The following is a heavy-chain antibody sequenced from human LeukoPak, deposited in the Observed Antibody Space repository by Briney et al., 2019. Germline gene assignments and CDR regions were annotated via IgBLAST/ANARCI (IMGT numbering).Heavy chain of an antibody. CDR3: ARMGKDSSGYYVRPDAFDI. D-gene: IGHD3-22*01. V-gene: IGHV4-34*01. Sequence: PSETLSLTCAVYGGSFSGYYWSWIRQPPGKGLEWIGEINHSGSTNYNPSLKSRVTISVDTSKNQFSLKLSSVTAADTAVYYCARMGKDSSGYYVRPDAFDIWGQGTMVTVSS. J-gene: IGHJ3*02. CDR2: INHSGST. CDR1: GGSFSGYY.